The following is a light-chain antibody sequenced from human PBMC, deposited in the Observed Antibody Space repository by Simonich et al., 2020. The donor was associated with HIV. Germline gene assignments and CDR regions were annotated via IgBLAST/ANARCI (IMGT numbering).Light chain of an antibody. J-gene: IGLJ3*02. CDR2: DVT. V-gene: IGLV2-23*02. Sequence: QSALTQPASVSGSPGQSITISCTGTSSDGGTYNLVSWYQHHPGKAPKPIIYDVTEPPSGVSNRFSGSKSGNSASLTITGLQAEDEADYYCQSYESSLSSVVFGGGTKLTVL. CDR1: SSDGGTYNL. CDR3: QSYESSLSSVV.